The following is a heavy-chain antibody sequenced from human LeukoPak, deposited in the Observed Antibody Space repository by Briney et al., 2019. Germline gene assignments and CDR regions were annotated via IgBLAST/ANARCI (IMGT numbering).Heavy chain of an antibody. CDR3: ARILLYCSGGSCSDY. V-gene: IGHV1-2*06. Sequence: ASVKVSCKASGYTFTGYYMHWVRQAPGQGLEWMGRIKPNSGGTNYAQKFQGRVTMTRDTSISTAYMELSRLRSDDTAVYYCARILLYCSGGSCSDYWGQGTLVTVSS. CDR1: GYTFTGYY. J-gene: IGHJ4*02. D-gene: IGHD2-15*01. CDR2: IKPNSGGT.